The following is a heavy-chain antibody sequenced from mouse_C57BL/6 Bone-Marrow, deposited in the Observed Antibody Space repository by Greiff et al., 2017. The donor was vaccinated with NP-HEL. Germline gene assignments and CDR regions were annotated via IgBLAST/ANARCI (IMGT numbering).Heavy chain of an antibody. J-gene: IGHJ2*01. CDR1: GFTFTDYY. V-gene: IGHV7-3*01. CDR2: IRNKANGYTT. Sequence: EVKLMESGGGLVQPGGSLSLSCAASGFTFTDYYMSWVRQPPGKALEWLGFIRNKANGYTTEYSASVKGRFTISRDNSQSILYLQMNALRAEDSATYYCARSVTTVAFDYWGQGTTLTVSS. D-gene: IGHD1-1*01. CDR3: ARSVTTVAFDY.